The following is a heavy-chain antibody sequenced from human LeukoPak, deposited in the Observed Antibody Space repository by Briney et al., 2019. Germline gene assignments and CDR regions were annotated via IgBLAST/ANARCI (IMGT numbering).Heavy chain of an antibody. CDR1: GGTFSSYA. J-gene: IGHJ5*02. Sequence: ASVKVSCKASGGTFSSYAISWVRQAPGQGLEWMGRIIPILGIANYAQKFQGRVTITADKSTSTAYVELSSLRSEDTAVYYCARDSPRHIVVVTARNWFDPWGQGTLVTVSS. CDR2: IIPILGIA. D-gene: IGHD2-21*02. V-gene: IGHV1-69*04. CDR3: ARDSPRHIVVVTARNWFDP.